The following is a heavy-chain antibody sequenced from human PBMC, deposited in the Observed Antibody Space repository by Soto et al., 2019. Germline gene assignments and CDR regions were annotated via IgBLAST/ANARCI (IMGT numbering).Heavy chain of an antibody. CDR1: DGSIRSGGYS. V-gene: IGHV4-30-2*01. CDR3: ARTAYRIAAAGSAPKGWFDT. J-gene: IGHJ5*02. Sequence: SETLPLTYAVSDGSIRSGGYSCSWIRKPPGKGLELIRYIYHSGSTFYNPYLQSRVTVSVDVSSNKCLLKPSSVTAAETAVYYCARTAYRIAAAGSAPKGWFDTWGQGLLVTVSS. D-gene: IGHD6-13*01. CDR2: IYHSGST.